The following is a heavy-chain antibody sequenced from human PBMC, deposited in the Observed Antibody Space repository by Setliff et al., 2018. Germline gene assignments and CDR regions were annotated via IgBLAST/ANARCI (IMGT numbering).Heavy chain of an antibody. D-gene: IGHD2-15*01. CDR2: MSSY. J-gene: IGHJ5*02. CDR1: GGTFSNIG. CDR3: ARSPAVLGIVYLDP. V-gene: IGHV1-18*01. Sequence: ASVKVSCKASGGTFSNIGISWVRQAPGQGLEWMGWMSSYAQKFQGRVTMTTDTPTSTAYMELRSLTSEDTAVYYCARSPAVLGIVYLDPWGQGTLVTVSS.